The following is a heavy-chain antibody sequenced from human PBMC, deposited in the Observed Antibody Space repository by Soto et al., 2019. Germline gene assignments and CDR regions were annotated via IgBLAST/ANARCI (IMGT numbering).Heavy chain of an antibody. V-gene: IGHV4-34*01. Sequence: QVQLQQWGAGLVKPSETLSLSCAVYGQSFSGHSWAWIRQPPGKGLEWIGEISESGSTYYNPSLKSRVTISTDTSKNQFSLKLSSVSAAATAAYFCARGSGIVALPGELEDVNYDYWGQGTLVNVSS. CDR2: ISESGST. D-gene: IGHD1-1*01. J-gene: IGHJ4*02. CDR3: ARGSGIVALPGELEDVNYDY. CDR1: GQSFSGHS.